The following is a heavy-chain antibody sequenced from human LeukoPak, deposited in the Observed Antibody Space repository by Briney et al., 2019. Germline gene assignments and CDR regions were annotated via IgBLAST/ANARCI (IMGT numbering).Heavy chain of an antibody. D-gene: IGHD3-22*01. Sequence: GGSLRLSCAASGFTFSSYSMNWVRQAPGKGLEWVGRIKSKTDGGTTDYAAPVKGRFTISRDDSKNTLYLQMNSLKTEDTAVYYCTTDLEYYDSSGYPLDYWGQGTLVTVSS. CDR1: GFTFSSYS. CDR3: TTDLEYYDSSGYPLDY. J-gene: IGHJ4*02. V-gene: IGHV3-15*01. CDR2: IKSKTDGGTT.